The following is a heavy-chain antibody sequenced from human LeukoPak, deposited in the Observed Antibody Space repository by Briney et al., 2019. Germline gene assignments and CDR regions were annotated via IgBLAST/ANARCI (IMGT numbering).Heavy chain of an antibody. V-gene: IGHV1-46*01. CDR1: GYTFTSYY. Sequence: ASVKVSCKASGYTFTSYYMHWVRQAPGQGLEWMGIINPSSGSTSYAQKFQGRVTMTRDTSTSTVYMELSSLRSEDTAVYYCARDLDTAMVTAWFDPWGQGTLVTVSS. CDR3: ARDLDTAMVTAWFDP. J-gene: IGHJ5*02. CDR2: INPSSGST. D-gene: IGHD5-18*01.